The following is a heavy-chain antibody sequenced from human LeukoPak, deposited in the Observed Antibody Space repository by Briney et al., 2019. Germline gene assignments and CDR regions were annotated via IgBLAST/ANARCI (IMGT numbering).Heavy chain of an antibody. CDR1: GFTFSSYA. CDR3: AKDKEWLPSYFDY. D-gene: IGHD3-3*01. CDR2: ISSSGGST. Sequence: GGSLRLSCAAPGFTFSSYAMSWVRQAPGKGLEWVAAISSSGGSTDYADSVKGRFTISRDNSKNTVYLQMNSLRAEDTAVYFCAKDKEWLPSYFDYWGQGTLVTVSS. V-gene: IGHV3-23*01. J-gene: IGHJ4*02.